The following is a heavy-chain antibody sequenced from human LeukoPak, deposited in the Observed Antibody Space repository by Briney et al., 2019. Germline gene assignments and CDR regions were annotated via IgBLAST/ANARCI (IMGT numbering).Heavy chain of an antibody. CDR1: GYTLTELS. Sequence: ASVKVSCKVSGYTLTELSMHWVRQAPGKGLEWMGGFDPEDGETIYAQKFQGRVTMTEDTSTDTAYMELSSLRSEDTAVCYCATVGDSSSWYLIYWGQGTLVTVSS. CDR2: FDPEDGET. D-gene: IGHD6-13*01. CDR3: ATVGDSSSWYLIY. V-gene: IGHV1-24*01. J-gene: IGHJ4*02.